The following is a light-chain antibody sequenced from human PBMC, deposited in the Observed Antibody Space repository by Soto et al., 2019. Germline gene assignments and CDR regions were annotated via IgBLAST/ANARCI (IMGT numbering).Light chain of an antibody. J-gene: IGLJ1*01. CDR2: HVT. CDR3: SSYTSTNTYG. V-gene: IGLV2-14*01. CDR1: SSDVGKYNY. Sequence: QSVLTQPAAVSGSPGQSITFSCTGTSSDVGKYNYVSWYQQHPGKVPKLMIYHVTYRPSGVSNRFSGSKSGNTASLTISGLQAEDEADYYCSSYTSTNTYGFGPGTKLTVL.